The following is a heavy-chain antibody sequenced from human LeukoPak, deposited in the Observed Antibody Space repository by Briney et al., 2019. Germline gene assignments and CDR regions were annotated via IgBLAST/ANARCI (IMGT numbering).Heavy chain of an antibody. J-gene: IGHJ4*02. CDR1: GFIFSTYA. CDR3: AKGGLRYFDD. D-gene: IGHD5-18*01. Sequence: GGSLRLSCAGSGFIFSTYAMSWVRQAPGKGLEWVSVISGSGGRTYYADSVKGRFTISRDNSKNTLYLQMNTLRAEDTAVYYCAKGGLRYFDDWGQGTLVTVSS. CDR2: ISGSGGRT. V-gene: IGHV3-23*01.